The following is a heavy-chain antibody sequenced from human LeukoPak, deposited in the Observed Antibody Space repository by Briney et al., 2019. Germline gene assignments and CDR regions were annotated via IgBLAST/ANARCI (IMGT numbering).Heavy chain of an antibody. CDR3: ARGLNWNYGWFDP. CDR2: ISGSSSYI. J-gene: IGHJ5*02. CDR1: AFTFSRYS. V-gene: IGHV3-21*01. D-gene: IGHD1-7*01. Sequence: GGSLRLSCAASAFTFSRYSMNWVRQAPGKGLEWVSSISGSSSYIYYADSVKGRFTISRDNAKNSLYLQMNSLRAEDTAVYYCARGLNWNYGWFDPWGQGTLVTVSS.